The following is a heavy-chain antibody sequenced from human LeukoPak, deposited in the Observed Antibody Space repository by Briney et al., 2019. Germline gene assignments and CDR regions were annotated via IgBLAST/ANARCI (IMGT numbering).Heavy chain of an antibody. J-gene: IGHJ4*02. Sequence: GESLKISCKGSEYSFNNKWIGWVRQMPGKGLEWMGIIYPGDSDTRYSPSFQGQVTISADKSISTAYLQWSSLKASDTAMYYCARKVGHEDYDYWGQGTLVTVSS. D-gene: IGHD1-26*01. CDR2: IYPGDSDT. CDR1: EYSFNNKW. CDR3: ARKVGHEDYDY. V-gene: IGHV5-51*01.